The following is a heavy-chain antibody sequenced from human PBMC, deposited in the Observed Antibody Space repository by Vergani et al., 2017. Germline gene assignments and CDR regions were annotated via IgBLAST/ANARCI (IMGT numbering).Heavy chain of an antibody. V-gene: IGHV4-34*01. Sequence: QVQLQPWGAGLLKPSETLSLTCAVYGGSFRGYYWSWIRQPPGKGLEWIGEINHSGSTNYNPSLKSRVTIAVDTSKNQFSLKLSSVTAADTAVYYCAGTAMGVFDYWGQGTLVTVSS. D-gene: IGHD5-18*01. CDR2: INHSGST. CDR1: GGSFRGYY. CDR3: AGTAMGVFDY. J-gene: IGHJ4*02.